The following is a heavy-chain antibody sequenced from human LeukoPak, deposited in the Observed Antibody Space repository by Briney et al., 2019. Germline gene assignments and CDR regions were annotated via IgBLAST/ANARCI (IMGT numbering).Heavy chain of an antibody. CDR2: ISSSGSTI. CDR3: ASGYYDILTGDYYFDY. V-gene: IGHV3-48*03. CDR1: GFTFSSYE. Sequence: GGSVRLSCAASGFTFSSYEMNWVRQAPGKGLEWVSYISSSGSTIYYADSVKGRFTISRDNAKNSLYLQMNSLRAEDTAVYYCASGYYDILTGDYYFDYWGQGTLVTVSS. D-gene: IGHD3-9*01. J-gene: IGHJ4*02.